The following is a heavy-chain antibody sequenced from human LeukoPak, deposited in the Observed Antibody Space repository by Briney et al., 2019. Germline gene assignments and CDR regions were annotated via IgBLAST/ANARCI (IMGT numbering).Heavy chain of an antibody. V-gene: IGHV4-34*01. J-gene: IGHJ6*02. CDR2: INHSGST. CDR3: ARGYSSSWYRGDYGMDV. CDR1: GGSSSGYY. Sequence: SETLSLTCAVYGGSSSGYYWSWIRQPPGKGLEWIGEINHSGSTNYNPSLKSRVTISVDTSKNQFSLKLSSVTAADTAVYYCARGYSSSWYRGDYGMDVWGQGTTVTVSS. D-gene: IGHD6-13*01.